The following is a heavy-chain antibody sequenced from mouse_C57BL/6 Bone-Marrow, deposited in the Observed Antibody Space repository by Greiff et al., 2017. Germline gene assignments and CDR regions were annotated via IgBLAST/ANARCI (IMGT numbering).Heavy chain of an antibody. CDR3: ARGDYDGDWYFDV. J-gene: IGHJ1*03. Sequence: QVQLQQPGAELVKPGASVKLSCKASGYTFTSYWMQWVKQRPGQGLEWIGVINPSDSYTNYNQKFKGKATLTVDTSSSTAYMQLSSLTSEDSAVYYCARGDYDGDWYFDVWGTGTTVTVSS. CDR2: INPSDSYT. D-gene: IGHD2-4*01. CDR1: GYTFTSYW. V-gene: IGHV1-50*01.